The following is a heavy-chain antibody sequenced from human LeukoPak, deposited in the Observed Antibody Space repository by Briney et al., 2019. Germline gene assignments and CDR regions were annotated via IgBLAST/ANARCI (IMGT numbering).Heavy chain of an antibody. Sequence: GGSLRLSCAASGFSSRSFWMSWVRQAPGKGLEWVADIKEEGRTTYYVDSVKGRFTISRDNAKNTLYLQMNSLRAEDTAVYYCARDSPAGTSWRSEPTFDYWGQGTLVTVTS. CDR1: GFSSRSFW. J-gene: IGHJ4*02. CDR2: IKEEGRTT. CDR3: ARDSPAGTSWRSEPTFDY. D-gene: IGHD2-2*01. V-gene: IGHV3-7*04.